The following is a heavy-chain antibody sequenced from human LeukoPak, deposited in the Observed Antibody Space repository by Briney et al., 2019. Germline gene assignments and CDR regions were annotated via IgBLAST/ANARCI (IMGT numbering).Heavy chain of an antibody. CDR3: ARAFFGYSSSAVGD. CDR1: GGSISSGSYY. V-gene: IGHV4-61*02. Sequence: SETLSLTCTVSGGSISSGSYYWSWIRQPAGKGLEWIGRIYTSGGTNYNPSLKSRVTISVDTSKNQFSLKLSSVTAADTAVYYCARAFFGYSSSAVGDWGQGTLVTVSS. J-gene: IGHJ4*02. CDR2: IYTSGGT. D-gene: IGHD6-6*01.